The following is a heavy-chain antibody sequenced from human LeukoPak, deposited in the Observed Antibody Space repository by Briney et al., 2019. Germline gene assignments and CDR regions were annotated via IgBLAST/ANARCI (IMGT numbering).Heavy chain of an antibody. D-gene: IGHD3-10*01. CDR3: ARDLPRSYYYGSGSP. Sequence: PSETLSLTCSVSGGSISSGTYYWSWIRQPAGRGLEWIGRIYTSGSTNYNPSLKSRVTISLETSKNQFSLKLSSLTAADTAMYYCARDLPRSYYYGSGSPWGQGTLVTVSS. J-gene: IGHJ5*02. CDR2: IYTSGST. CDR1: GGSISSGTYY. V-gene: IGHV4-61*02.